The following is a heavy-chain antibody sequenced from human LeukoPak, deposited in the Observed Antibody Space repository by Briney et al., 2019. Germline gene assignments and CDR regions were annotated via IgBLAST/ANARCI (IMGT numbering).Heavy chain of an antibody. V-gene: IGHV4-4*02. CDR2: VHLDGRT. D-gene: IGHD6-25*01. CDR3: AREGGFYRPLDY. Sequence: SETLSLTCGVSGGSVSSTNWWTWIRQPPGRGLEWIGEVHLDGRTNFNPSLKSRLTMSVDLSENHVSLKLTSVTAADTAVYYCAREGGFYRPLDYSGQGTLVTVSS. J-gene: IGHJ4*02. CDR1: GGSVSSTNW.